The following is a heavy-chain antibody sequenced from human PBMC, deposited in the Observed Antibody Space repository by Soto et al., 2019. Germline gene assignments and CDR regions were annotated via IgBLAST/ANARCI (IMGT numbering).Heavy chain of an antibody. V-gene: IGHV1-3*05. CDR2: INAGNGNT. J-gene: IGHJ6*02. CDR1: GYTFTSYA. Sequence: QVQLVQSGAEEKKPGASVKVSCKASGYTFTSYAMHWVRQAPGQRLEWMGWINAGNGNTKYSQKFQGRVTITRETSASTAYMELSSLRSEDTAVYYCASSPYSSSWDYYYCGMDVWGQGPTVTVSS. D-gene: IGHD6-13*01. CDR3: ASSPYSSSWDYYYCGMDV.